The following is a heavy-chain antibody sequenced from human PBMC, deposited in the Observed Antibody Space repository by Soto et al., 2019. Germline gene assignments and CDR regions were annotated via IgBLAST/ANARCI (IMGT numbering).Heavy chain of an antibody. J-gene: IGHJ3*02. CDR2: ISYDGSNK. V-gene: IGHV3-30*18. CDR3: AKILFSSSWYGPFDI. CDR1: GFTFSSYG. D-gene: IGHD6-13*01. Sequence: PGGSLRLSCAASGFTFSSYGMHWVRQAPGKGLEWVAVISYDGSNKYYADSVKGRFTISRDNSKNTLYLQMNSLRAEDTAVYYCAKILFSSSWYGPFDIWGQGTMVTVSS.